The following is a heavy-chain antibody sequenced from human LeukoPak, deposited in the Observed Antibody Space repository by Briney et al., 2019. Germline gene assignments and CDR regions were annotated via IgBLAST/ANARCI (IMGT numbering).Heavy chain of an antibody. D-gene: IGHD4-4*01. CDR1: GFTFSSYA. CDR3: AREGGPETVTIYRFYYYYYGMDV. CDR2: ISYDGSNK. V-gene: IGHV3-30-3*01. J-gene: IGHJ6*02. Sequence: PGGSLRLSCAASGFTFSSYAMHWVRQAPGKGLEWVAVISYDGSNKYYADSVKGRFTISRDNSKNTLYLQMNSLRAEDTAVYYCAREGGPETVTIYRFYYYYYGMDVWGQGTTVTVSS.